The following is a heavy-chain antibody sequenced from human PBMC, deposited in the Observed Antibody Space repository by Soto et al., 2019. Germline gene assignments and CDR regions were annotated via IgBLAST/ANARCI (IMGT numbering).Heavy chain of an antibody. Sequence: PSETLSLTCTVSGGSISGHYWSWIRQPPGKGLEWVGYISYTGSTNYNPSLKSRATISADTSKNLFSLKLSSVTAADTAVYYCARGRRGIAARRGGYYYGMDVWGQGTTVTVSS. V-gene: IGHV4-59*11. D-gene: IGHD6-6*01. CDR1: GGSISGHY. CDR3: ARGRRGIAARRGGYYYGMDV. CDR2: ISYTGST. J-gene: IGHJ6*02.